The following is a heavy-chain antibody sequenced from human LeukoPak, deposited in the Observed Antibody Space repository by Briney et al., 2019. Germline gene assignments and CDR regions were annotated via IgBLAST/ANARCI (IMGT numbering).Heavy chain of an antibody. CDR1: GYSISSGYY. D-gene: IGHD2-15*01. CDR2: IYHSGST. V-gene: IGHV4-38-2*01. Sequence: SESPSLTCAVSGYSISSGYYWGWCRPPPGKWVGWIGSIYHSGSTYYNPSLESRVTISVDTSKTQFSLKLSSVTAADTAVYYCARGGAATGNFDYWGQGTLVTVSS. J-gene: IGHJ4*02. CDR3: ARGGAATGNFDY.